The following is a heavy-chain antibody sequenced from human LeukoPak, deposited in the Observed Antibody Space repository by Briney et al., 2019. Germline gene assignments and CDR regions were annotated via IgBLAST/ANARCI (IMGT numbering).Heavy chain of an antibody. CDR2: INPNSGGT. CDR1: GYTFTGYY. Sequence: ASVKVSCKASGYTFTGYYMHWVRQAPGQGLEWMGWINPNSGGTNYAQKFQGRVTMTRDTSISTAYMELSRLRSDDTAVYYCARGSRDSSGYYNFDYWGQGTLVTVSS. J-gene: IGHJ4*02. V-gene: IGHV1-2*02. CDR3: ARGSRDSSGYYNFDY. D-gene: IGHD3-22*01.